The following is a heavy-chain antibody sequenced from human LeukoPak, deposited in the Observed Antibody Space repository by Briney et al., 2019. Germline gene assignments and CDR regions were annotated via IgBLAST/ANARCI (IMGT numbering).Heavy chain of an antibody. CDR3: ARVAIFGVVINAMDV. CDR1: DGSFTGYF. J-gene: IGHJ6*02. V-gene: IGHV4-34*01. CDR2: INHGGST. Sequence: SETLSLTCAISDGSFTGYFWNWVRQAPGKGLEWIGDINHGGSTNYNPSLRSRVTMSVDTSKNQFSLKLSSVTAADTAVYYCARVAIFGVVINAMDVWGQGITVTVSS. D-gene: IGHD3-3*01.